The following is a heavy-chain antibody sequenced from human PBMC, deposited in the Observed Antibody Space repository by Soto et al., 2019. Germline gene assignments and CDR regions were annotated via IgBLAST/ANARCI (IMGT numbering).Heavy chain of an antibody. V-gene: IGHV3-11*06. CDR1: RFIFSDYY. CDR3: ARFHPNYFDTSGYPYGLDV. Sequence: GSLRLSCAASRFIFSDYYMSWIRQAPGKGLEWVSFIGSSSTYTNYADSVKGRFTISRDNAKNSLYLQMNSLRAEDTAVYYCARFHPNYFDTSGYPYGLDVWGQGTTVTVSS. J-gene: IGHJ6*02. D-gene: IGHD3-22*01. CDR2: IGSSSTYT.